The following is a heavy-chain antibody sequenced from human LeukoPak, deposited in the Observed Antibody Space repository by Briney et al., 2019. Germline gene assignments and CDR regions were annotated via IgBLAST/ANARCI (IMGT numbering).Heavy chain of an antibody. J-gene: IGHJ4*01. CDR2: VSGSGGST. CDR3: AKDTGFWSGHYVY. Sequence: GGSLRLSCAASGFTFSSYAMSWVRQAPGKGLEWVSAVSGSGGSTFYADSVKGRFTISRDNSKNTVYLQMNSLRAEDTAVYYCAKDTGFWSGHYVYWGQEPWSPSPQ. V-gene: IGHV3-23*01. D-gene: IGHD3-3*01. CDR1: GFTFSSYA.